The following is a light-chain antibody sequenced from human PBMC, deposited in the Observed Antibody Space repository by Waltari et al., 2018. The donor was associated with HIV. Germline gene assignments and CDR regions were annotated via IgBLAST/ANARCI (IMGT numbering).Light chain of an antibody. CDR3: CSYAGTSTVV. V-gene: IGLV2-23*02. CDR2: EVS. J-gene: IGLJ2*01. Sequence: QSALTQPASVSGSPGQSMTISYTGTSSDFGSYNLVSWYQQHPGKAPKLMIYEVSKRPSGVSNRFSGSKSGNTASLTISGLQAEDEADYYCCSYAGTSTVVFGGGTKLTVL. CDR1: SSDFGSYNL.